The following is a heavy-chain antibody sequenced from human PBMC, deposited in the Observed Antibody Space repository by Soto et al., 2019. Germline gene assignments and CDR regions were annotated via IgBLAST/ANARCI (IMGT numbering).Heavy chain of an antibody. Sequence: QSGGSLRLSCVTYGLTFTDYWMSWVRQAPGKGLEWVANIKQDESEKNYLDSVKGRFTISRDNAKNSLYLQMNSLGAEDTAVYYCASDRFRGTYYLRGVTYFFEEWGQGAPVTVSS. V-gene: IGHV3-7*03. CDR2: IKQDESEK. J-gene: IGHJ4*02. CDR3: ASDRFRGTYYLRGVTYFFEE. CDR1: GLTFTDYW. D-gene: IGHD1-26*01.